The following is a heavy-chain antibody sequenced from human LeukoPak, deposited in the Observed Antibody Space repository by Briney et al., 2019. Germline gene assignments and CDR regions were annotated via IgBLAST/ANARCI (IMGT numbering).Heavy chain of an antibody. CDR1: GYSISSGYY. V-gene: IGHV4-38-2*02. CDR2: IFHSGST. J-gene: IGHJ4*02. CDR3: ARDLSGYDYADY. Sequence: SETLSLTCIVSGYSISSGYYWGWIRQPPGKGLEWIGSIFHSGSTHYNPSLKSRVAMSVDTSKNQFSLKLSSVTAADTAVYYCARDLSGYDYADYWGQGTLVTVSS. D-gene: IGHD5-12*01.